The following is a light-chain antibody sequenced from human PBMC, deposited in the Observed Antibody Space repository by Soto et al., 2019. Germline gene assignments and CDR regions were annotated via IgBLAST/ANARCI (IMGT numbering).Light chain of an antibody. CDR3: SAWDDNIYGPV. V-gene: IGLV1-44*01. J-gene: IGLJ2*01. CDR1: SSDIGSNP. CDR2: RDN. Sequence: QSVLTQPPSASGTPGQRVAISCSGGSSDIGSNPVNWYLHLPGAAPKLLIYRDNQRPSGVPDRFSGSKSGTSASLTISGLQSXXXAXYFCSAWDDNIYGPVFGGGTKLTVL.